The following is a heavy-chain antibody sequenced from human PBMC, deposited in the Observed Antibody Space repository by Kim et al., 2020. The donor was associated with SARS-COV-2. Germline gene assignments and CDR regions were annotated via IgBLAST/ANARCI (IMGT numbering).Heavy chain of an antibody. D-gene: IGHD6-13*01. CDR1: GGSISSSSYY. Sequence: SETLSLTCTVSGGSISSSSYYWGWIRQPPGKGLEWIGSIYYSGSTYYNPSLKSRVTISVDTSKNQFSLKLSSVTAADTAVYYCARQGVFYFYYYGMDVWAKGPRSPSP. CDR3: ARQGVFYFYYYGMDV. CDR2: IYYSGST. V-gene: IGHV4-39*01. J-gene: IGHJ6*02.